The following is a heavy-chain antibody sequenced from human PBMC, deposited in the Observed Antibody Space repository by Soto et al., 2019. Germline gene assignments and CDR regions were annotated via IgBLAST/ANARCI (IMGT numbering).Heavy chain of an antibody. D-gene: IGHD6-13*01. Sequence: PGESLKISCKGSGYSFTSYWISWVRQMPGKGLEWMGRIDPSDSYTNYSPSFQGHVTISADKSISTAYLQWSSLKASDTAMYYCARAAAGTFFASPWGQGTLVTVSS. J-gene: IGHJ5*02. CDR3: ARAAAGTFFASP. CDR2: IDPSDSYT. CDR1: GYSFTSYW. V-gene: IGHV5-10-1*01.